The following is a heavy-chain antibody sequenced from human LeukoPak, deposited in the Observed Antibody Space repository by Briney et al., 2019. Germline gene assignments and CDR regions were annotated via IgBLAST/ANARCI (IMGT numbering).Heavy chain of an antibody. D-gene: IGHD3-3*01. CDR3: ATYYDFWSGRTYFDY. CDR2: ISYDGSNK. J-gene: IGHJ4*02. Sequence: PGRSLRLSCAASGFTFSSYAMHWVRQAPGKGLEWVAVISYDGSNKYYADSVKGRFTISRDNSKNTLYLQMNSLRAEDTAVYYCATYYDFWSGRTYFDYWGQGTLVTVSS. CDR1: GFTFSSYA. V-gene: IGHV3-30-3*01.